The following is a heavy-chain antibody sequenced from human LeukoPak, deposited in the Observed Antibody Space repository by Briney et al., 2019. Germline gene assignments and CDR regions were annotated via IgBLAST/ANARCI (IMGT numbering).Heavy chain of an antibody. V-gene: IGHV1-3*04. CDR3: ARVYYYGSGSYYNSLDY. CDR1: GYIINEYA. D-gene: IGHD3-10*01. J-gene: IGHJ4*02. CDR2: INTATFKT. Sequence: ASVKVSCKVSGYIINEYAIHWVRQAPGQRLEWMGWINTATFKTRYSQKFQGRLTIASDTSTSTAYMELRSLRSDDTAVYYCARVYYYGSGSYYNSLDYWGQGTLVTVSS.